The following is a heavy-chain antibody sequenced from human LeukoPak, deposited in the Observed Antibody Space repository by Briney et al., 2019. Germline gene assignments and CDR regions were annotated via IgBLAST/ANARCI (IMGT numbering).Heavy chain of an antibody. Sequence: SETLSLTCTVSGGSISGYYWSCIRQPPGKGLEWIGYIYYSGSTNYKPSLKSRATISVDTSRNQFSLKLSSVTAADTAVYYCARSRNWGDAFDIWGQGTMVTVSS. V-gene: IGHV4-59*01. CDR2: IYYSGST. D-gene: IGHD7-27*01. CDR3: ARSRNWGDAFDI. J-gene: IGHJ3*02. CDR1: GGSISGYY.